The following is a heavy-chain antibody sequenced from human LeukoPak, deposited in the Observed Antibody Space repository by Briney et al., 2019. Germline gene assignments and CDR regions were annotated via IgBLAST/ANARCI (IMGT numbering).Heavy chain of an antibody. CDR2: IYYSGST. Sequence: PSQTLSLTCTVSGGSISSGGYYWSWIRQHPGKGLEWIGYIYYSGSTYSNPSLKSRVTISVDTSKNQFSLNLSSVTAADTAVYYCARGRRRFRELLSWFDPWGQGTLVTVSS. V-gene: IGHV4-31*03. D-gene: IGHD3-10*01. CDR1: GGSISSGGYY. J-gene: IGHJ5*02. CDR3: ARGRRRFRELLSWFDP.